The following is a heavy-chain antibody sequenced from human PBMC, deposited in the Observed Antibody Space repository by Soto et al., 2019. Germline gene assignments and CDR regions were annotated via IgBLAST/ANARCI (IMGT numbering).Heavy chain of an antibody. Sequence: QVQLVQSGAEVKKPGASVKVSCKASGYTFTSYYMHWVRQAPGQGLEWMGIINPSGGSTSYAQKFQGRVTMTRDTSTSTVYMELSSLRSEDTAVYYCARERKYVDIVATIEVMLVYWGQGTLVTVSS. D-gene: IGHD5-12*01. CDR1: GYTFTSYY. J-gene: IGHJ4*02. CDR3: ARERKYVDIVATIEVMLVY. V-gene: IGHV1-46*01. CDR2: INPSGGST.